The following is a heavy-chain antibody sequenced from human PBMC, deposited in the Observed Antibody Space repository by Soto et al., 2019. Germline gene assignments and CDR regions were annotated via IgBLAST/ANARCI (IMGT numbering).Heavy chain of an antibody. CDR2: ISAYNGNT. V-gene: IGHV1-18*01. CDR3: ARVPPLGDGYAYPYYYYYYMDV. D-gene: IGHD3-16*01. Sequence: ASAKVSCKASGYTFTSYGISWVRQAPGQGLEWMGWISAYNGNTNYAQKLQGRVTMTTDTSTSTAYMELRSLRSDDTAVYYCARVPPLGDGYAYPYYYYYYMDVWGKGTTVTVSS. CDR1: GYTFTSYG. J-gene: IGHJ6*03.